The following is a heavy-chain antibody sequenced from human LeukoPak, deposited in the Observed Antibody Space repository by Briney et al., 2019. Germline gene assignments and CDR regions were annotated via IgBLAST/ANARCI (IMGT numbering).Heavy chain of an antibody. Sequence: SETLSLTCTFSGGSISGSYWSWIRQPPGKGLEWIGYIYYSETYYNPSLKSRVTISLDTSKNQFSLNLRFVTAADTAVYFCARTQGWGTVRTGYYYGMDVWGQGTTVTVSS. CDR2: IYYSET. V-gene: IGHV4-59*08. J-gene: IGHJ6*02. CDR1: GGSISGSY. CDR3: ARTQGWGTVRTGYYYGMDV. D-gene: IGHD4-11*01.